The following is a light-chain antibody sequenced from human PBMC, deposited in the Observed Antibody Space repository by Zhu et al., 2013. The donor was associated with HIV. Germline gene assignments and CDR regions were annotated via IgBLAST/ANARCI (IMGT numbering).Light chain of an antibody. CDR3: QQYDNLVT. J-gene: IGKJ4*01. CDR2: DAS. V-gene: IGKV1-33*01. CDR1: QDISNY. Sequence: DIQMTQSPSSLSASVGDRVTITCQASQDISNYLNWYQQKPGKAPKLLIYDASNLETGVPSRFSGSGFGTDFTFTISSLQPEDIATYYCQQYDNLVTFGRRDRTVEI.